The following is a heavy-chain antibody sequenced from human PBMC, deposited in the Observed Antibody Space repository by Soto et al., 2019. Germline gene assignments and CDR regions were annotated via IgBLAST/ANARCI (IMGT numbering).Heavy chain of an antibody. Sequence: SETLSLTCAVSGGSISSSYWWSWVRQPPGKGLEWIGEIYHSGSTNYNTSLKSRVTISVDTSKNQFSLRVTSVTAADTGVYFCAIAAIQAHQTGVVPGTSQTLDYWGQGTLVTVSS. V-gene: IGHV4-4*02. CDR1: GGSISSSYW. J-gene: IGHJ4*02. D-gene: IGHD2-2*01. CDR2: IYHSGST. CDR3: AIAAIQAHQTGVVPGTSQTLDY.